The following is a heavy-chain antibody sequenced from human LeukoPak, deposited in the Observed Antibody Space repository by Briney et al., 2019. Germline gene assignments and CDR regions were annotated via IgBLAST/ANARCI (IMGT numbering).Heavy chain of an antibody. Sequence: PSETLSLTCTVSGYSISSGYYWGWIRQPPGKGLAWIGSIYHSGSTYYNPSLKSRVTISVDTSKNQFSLKLSSVTAADTAVYYCARGGYYDSSGYGDYWGQGTLVTVSS. CDR1: GYSISSGYY. J-gene: IGHJ4*02. D-gene: IGHD3-22*01. CDR3: ARGGYYDSSGYGDY. V-gene: IGHV4-38-2*02. CDR2: IYHSGST.